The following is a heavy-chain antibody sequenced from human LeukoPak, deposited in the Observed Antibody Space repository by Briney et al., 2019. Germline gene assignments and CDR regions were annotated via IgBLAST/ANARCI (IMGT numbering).Heavy chain of an antibody. V-gene: IGHV3-30*04. Sequence: PGRSLRLSCAASGFTFSTYVIHWVRQAPGKGLDWVAVMSFDGKNTYCADSVKGRFTVSRDNSKSTLYLQMNSLRPEDTAVYYCAREGFYGSGSSPTFYFDYWGQGTLVTVSS. CDR1: GFTFSTYV. CDR3: AREGFYGSGSSPTFYFDY. J-gene: IGHJ4*02. D-gene: IGHD3-10*01. CDR2: MSFDGKNT.